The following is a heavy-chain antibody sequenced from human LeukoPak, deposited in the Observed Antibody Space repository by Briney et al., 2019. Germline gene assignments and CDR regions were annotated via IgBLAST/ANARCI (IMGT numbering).Heavy chain of an antibody. V-gene: IGHV4-34*01. CDR2: INHSGST. D-gene: IGHD1-1*01. CDR3: ARVETGTTFFDY. J-gene: IGHJ4*02. CDR1: GGSFSGYY. Sequence: SETLSLTCAVYGGSFSGYYWTWIRQPPGKGLEWIGEINHSGSTNYNPSLKSRVTISVDTSKNQFSLELSSVTAADTAVYYCARVETGTTFFDYWGQGTLVTASS.